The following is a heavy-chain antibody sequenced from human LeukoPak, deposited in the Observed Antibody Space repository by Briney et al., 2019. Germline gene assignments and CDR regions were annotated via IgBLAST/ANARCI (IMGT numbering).Heavy chain of an antibody. CDR1: GDSVSSNSAA. J-gene: IGHJ6*02. CDR2: TYYRSKWYN. D-gene: IGHD2-15*01. CDR3: ARDSSGYCSGGSCYGSDYYYYGMDV. V-gene: IGHV6-1*01. Sequence: SRTLSLTCAISGDSVSSNSAAWNWIRQSPSRGLEWLGRTYYRSKWYNDYAVSVKSRITINPDTSKNQFSLQLNSVTPEDTAVYYCARDSSGYCSGGSCYGSDYYYYGMDVWGQGTTVTVSS.